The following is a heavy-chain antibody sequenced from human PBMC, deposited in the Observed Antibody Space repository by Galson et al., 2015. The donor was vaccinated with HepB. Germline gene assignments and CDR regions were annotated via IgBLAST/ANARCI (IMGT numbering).Heavy chain of an antibody. Sequence: SLRLSCAASGFTLSSYNMNWVRQAPGKGLEWVSYISSSGSTIYYADSVKGRFTISRDSAKNSLSLQMSSLRADDTAVYYCARGNQDWYVLDIWGQGTKVTVFS. D-gene: IGHD3-10*02. CDR2: ISSSGSTI. V-gene: IGHV3-48*03. CDR3: ARGNQDWYVLDI. J-gene: IGHJ3*02. CDR1: GFTLSSYN.